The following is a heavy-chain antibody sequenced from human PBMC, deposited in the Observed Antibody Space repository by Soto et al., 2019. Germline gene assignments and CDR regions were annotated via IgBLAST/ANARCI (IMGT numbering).Heavy chain of an antibody. D-gene: IGHD3-10*01. Sequence: SETFSFTCSASGGSISSFPYYWGWIRQPPGKGLEWIGTVYYNENTYYNPSLKSRVTITVDTAKNQFSLNLRSVTAADTAMYFCARRERYYGSPGWFDPWGPGTLVTVSS. CDR1: GGSISSFPYY. J-gene: IGHJ5*02. CDR3: ARRERYYGSPGWFDP. CDR2: VYYNENT. V-gene: IGHV4-39*01.